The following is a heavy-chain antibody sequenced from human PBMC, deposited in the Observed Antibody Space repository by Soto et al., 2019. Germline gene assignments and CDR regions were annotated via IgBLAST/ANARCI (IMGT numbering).Heavy chain of an antibody. CDR3: ARDPGVVVPAADNWFDP. CDR1: GFTFSSYS. V-gene: IGHV3-21*01. J-gene: IGHJ5*02. CDR2: ISSSSSYI. D-gene: IGHD2-2*01. Sequence: GGSLRLSCAASGFTFSSYSMNWVRQAPGKGLEWVSSISSSSSYIYYADSVKGRFTISRDNAKNSLYLQMNSLRAEDTAVYDCARDPGVVVPAADNWFDPWGQGTLVTVSS.